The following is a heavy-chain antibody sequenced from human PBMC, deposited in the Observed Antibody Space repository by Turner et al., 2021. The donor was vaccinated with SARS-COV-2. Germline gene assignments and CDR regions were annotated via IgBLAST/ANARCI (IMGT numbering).Heavy chain of an antibody. V-gene: IGHV4-39*01. Sequence: QLQLQESGPGLVKPSETLSLTCTVSGGSISSSIYYWGWIRQPPGKGREWIGSICYSGSTYYNPSLKSRVTISVDTSKNQFSLKLSSVTAADTAVYYCARSNYDFWSGYYTFYFDYWGQGTLVTVSS. D-gene: IGHD3-3*01. J-gene: IGHJ4*02. CDR2: ICYSGST. CDR1: GGSISSSIYY. CDR3: ARSNYDFWSGYYTFYFDY.